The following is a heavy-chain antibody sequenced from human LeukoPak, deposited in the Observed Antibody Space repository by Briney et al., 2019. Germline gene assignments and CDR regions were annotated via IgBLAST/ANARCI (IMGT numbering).Heavy chain of an antibody. Sequence: PSETLSLTCTVSGGSISSYYWSWIRQPPGKGLEWIGYIYYSGSTNYNPSLKSRVSISVDTSKNQFSLKLSSVTAADTAVYYCARSGYYLPFDYWGQGTLVTVSS. CDR1: GGSISSYY. V-gene: IGHV4-59*01. CDR3: ARSGYYLPFDY. CDR2: IYYSGST. J-gene: IGHJ4*02. D-gene: IGHD3-3*01.